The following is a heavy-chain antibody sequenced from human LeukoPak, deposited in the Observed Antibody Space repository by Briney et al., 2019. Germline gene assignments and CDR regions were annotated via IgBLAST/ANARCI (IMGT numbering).Heavy chain of an antibody. D-gene: IGHD1-7*01. J-gene: IGHJ4*02. V-gene: IGHV1-69*04. CDR2: IIPILGIA. Sequence: SVKVSCKASGGTFSSYAISWVRQAPGQGLEWMGRIIPILGIANYAQKFQGRVTITADKSTSTAYMELSSLRSEDTAVYYCARDRYPSPLRNYYFDYWGQGTLVTVSS. CDR1: GGTFSSYA. CDR3: ARDRYPSPLRNYYFDY.